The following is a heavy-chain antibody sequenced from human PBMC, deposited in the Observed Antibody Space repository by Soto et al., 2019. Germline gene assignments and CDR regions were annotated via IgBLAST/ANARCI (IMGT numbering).Heavy chain of an antibody. Sequence: QVQLVQSGAAVKKPGSSVKVSCKASGGTFSSYTISWVRQAPGQGLEWMGRIIPILGIANYAQKFQGRVTITADKSTSTAYMELSSLRSEDTAVYYCATSTTGTTHFDYWGQGTLVTVSS. CDR2: IIPILGIA. V-gene: IGHV1-69*02. CDR3: ATSTTGTTHFDY. D-gene: IGHD1-1*01. CDR1: GGTFSSYT. J-gene: IGHJ4*02.